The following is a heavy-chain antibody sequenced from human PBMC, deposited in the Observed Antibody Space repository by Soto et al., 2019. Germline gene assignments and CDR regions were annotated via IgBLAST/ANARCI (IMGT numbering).Heavy chain of an antibody. CDR3: ARLALRFHGAFDI. Sequence: QVQLQQWGAGLLKPSETLSLTCAVYGGSFSGYYWSWIRQPPGKGLEWIGEINHSGSTNYNPSLMSRVTISVDTSKNQFSLKLSSVTAADTAEYYCARLALRFHGAFDIWGQGTMVTVSS. D-gene: IGHD3-3*01. J-gene: IGHJ3*02. CDR1: GGSFSGYY. CDR2: INHSGST. V-gene: IGHV4-34*01.